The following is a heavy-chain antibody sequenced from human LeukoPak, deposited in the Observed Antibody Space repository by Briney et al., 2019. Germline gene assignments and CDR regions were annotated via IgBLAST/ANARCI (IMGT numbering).Heavy chain of an antibody. D-gene: IGHD4-11*01. V-gene: IGHV4-39*02. CDR1: GGSISSRSYC. J-gene: IGHJ6*02. CDR2: IYYSGNT. CDR3: ARDTGYSKPPHFYYGMDV. Sequence: PSETLSLTCSVSGGSISSRSYCWGWIRQPPGKGLEWIGSIYYSGNTYHNPSLKRRVTMSTDTSKNQFSLKLSSVTAADTAMYYCARDTGYSKPPHFYYGMDVWGQGTTVTVSS.